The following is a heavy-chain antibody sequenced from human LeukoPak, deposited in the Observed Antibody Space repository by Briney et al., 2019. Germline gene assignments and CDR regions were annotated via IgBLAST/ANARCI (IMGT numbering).Heavy chain of an antibody. Sequence: GGSLRLSCAASGFTFSSYWMSWVRQAPGKGLEWVANIKQDGSENYYVDSVKGRFTISRDNAKNSLYLQMNSLRAEDTAVYYCARSLGQWLTNFDYWGQGTLVTVSS. D-gene: IGHD6-19*01. J-gene: IGHJ4*02. CDR2: IKQDGSEN. CDR3: ARSLGQWLTNFDY. CDR1: GFTFSSYW. V-gene: IGHV3-7*01.